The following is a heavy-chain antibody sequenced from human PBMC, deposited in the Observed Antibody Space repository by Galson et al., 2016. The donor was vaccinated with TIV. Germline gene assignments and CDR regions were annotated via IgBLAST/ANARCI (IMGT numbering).Heavy chain of an antibody. CDR2: IIPLFGAT. CDR3: AREGQSYGDSYDP. V-gene: IGHV1-69*13. Sequence: SVKVSCKAFGVIFTNYAISWVRQVPGQGLEWMGRIIPLFGATKYAQKFQGRVTITADEPRSTTYMELSGLRPDDTAVYYCAREGQSYGDSYDPWGQGSLVTVSP. CDR1: GVIFTNYA. D-gene: IGHD5-18*01. J-gene: IGHJ5*02.